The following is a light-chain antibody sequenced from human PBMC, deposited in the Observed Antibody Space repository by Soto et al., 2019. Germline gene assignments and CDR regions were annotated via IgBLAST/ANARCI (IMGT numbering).Light chain of an antibody. J-gene: IGLJ2*01. CDR2: DVF. Sequence: QSVLTQPASVSGSPGQSITISCTGPSSDVGSYNLVSWYQQYPGKAPKLIIFDVFQRPSGVSHRFSGSKSGNTASLTISGLQAEDEANYYCCSYAGRATYVFGGGTKLTVL. V-gene: IGLV2-23*02. CDR1: SSDVGSYNL. CDR3: CSYAGRATYV.